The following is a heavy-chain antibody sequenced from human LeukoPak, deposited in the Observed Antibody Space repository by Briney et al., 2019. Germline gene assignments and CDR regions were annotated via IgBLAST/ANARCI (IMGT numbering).Heavy chain of an antibody. J-gene: IGHJ4*02. CDR3: ACHHLKKAATVFDY. CDR2: IWYDGSNK. V-gene: IGHV3-33*03. Sequence: PGGSLRLSCAASGFTFSSYGMHWVRQAPGKGLEWVAVIWYDGSNKYYADSVKGRFTISRDNAKNSLYLQMNSLRAEDTAVYYCACHHLKKAATVFDYWGQGTLVTVSS. D-gene: IGHD2-15*01. CDR1: GFTFSSYG.